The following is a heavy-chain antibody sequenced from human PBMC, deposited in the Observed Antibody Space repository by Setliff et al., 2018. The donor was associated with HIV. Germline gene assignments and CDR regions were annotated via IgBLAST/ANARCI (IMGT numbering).Heavy chain of an antibody. J-gene: IGHJ4*02. CDR1: GFSLSTSGVG. D-gene: IGHD6-19*01. CDR2: IYWDDDK. Sequence: SGPTLVNPTQTLTLTCTFSGFSLSTSGVGVGWIRQPPGKALEWLALIYWDDDKRYSPSLKSRLTITKDTSNNQVVLTMTNMDPVDTATYYCAQDPVAGRGGAFDYWGQGTLVTVSS. CDR3: AQDPVAGRGGAFDY. V-gene: IGHV2-5*02.